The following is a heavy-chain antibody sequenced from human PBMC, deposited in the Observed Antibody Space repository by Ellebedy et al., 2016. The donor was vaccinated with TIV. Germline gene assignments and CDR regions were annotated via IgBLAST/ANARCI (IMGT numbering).Heavy chain of an antibody. J-gene: IGHJ2*01. CDR3: ARESFYDVDLSGWYFDL. V-gene: IGHV3-66*01. CDR2: IYSGGST. Sequence: GGSLRLSCAASEFTVSSNYMSWVRQAPGKGLEWVSVIYSGGSTDYADSVKGRFTIPRDNSKNTLYLQLNSLRAEDTAVYYCARESFYDVDLSGWYFDLWGRGTLVTVSS. CDR1: EFTVSSNY. D-gene: IGHD3-10*02.